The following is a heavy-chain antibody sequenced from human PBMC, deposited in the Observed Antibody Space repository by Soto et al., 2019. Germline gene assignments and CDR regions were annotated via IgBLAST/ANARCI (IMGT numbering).Heavy chain of an antibody. Sequence: ASVKVSCEASGYTFTSYDINWVRQATGQGLEWMGWMNPNSGNTGYAQKFQGRVTMTRNTSISTAYMELSSLRSEDTAVYYCARVKRDMITFGGVIVSMRYYYGMDVWGQGXTVPVYS. J-gene: IGHJ6*02. CDR2: MNPNSGNT. CDR3: ARVKRDMITFGGVIVSMRYYYGMDV. V-gene: IGHV1-8*01. CDR1: GYTFTSYD. D-gene: IGHD3-16*02.